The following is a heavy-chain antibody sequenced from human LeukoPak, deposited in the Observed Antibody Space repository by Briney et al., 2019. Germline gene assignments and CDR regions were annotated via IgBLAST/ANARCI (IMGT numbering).Heavy chain of an antibody. Sequence: SCKASGGTFSSYAMHWVRQAPGKGLEWVAVISYDGSNKYYADSVKGRFTISRDNSKNTLYLQMNSLRAGDTAVYYCARGEAYYDFWSGPNWFDPWGQGTLVTVSS. J-gene: IGHJ5*02. CDR1: GGTFSSYA. CDR2: ISYDGSNK. V-gene: IGHV3-30*04. CDR3: ARGEAYYDFWSGPNWFDP. D-gene: IGHD3-3*01.